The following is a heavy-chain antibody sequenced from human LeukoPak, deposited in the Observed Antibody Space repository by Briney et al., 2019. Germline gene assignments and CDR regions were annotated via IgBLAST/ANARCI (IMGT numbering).Heavy chain of an antibody. CDR1: GGSFSGYY. J-gene: IGHJ4*02. D-gene: IGHD3-10*01. Sequence: PSETLSLTCAVYGGSFSGYYWSWIRQPPGKGLEWIGEINHSGSTNYNPSLKSRVTISVDTSKNQFSLKLSSVTAADTAVYYCARADPYYYGSGSSPAVDYWGQGTLVTVSS. CDR2: INHSGST. V-gene: IGHV4-34*01. CDR3: ARADPYYYGSGSSPAVDY.